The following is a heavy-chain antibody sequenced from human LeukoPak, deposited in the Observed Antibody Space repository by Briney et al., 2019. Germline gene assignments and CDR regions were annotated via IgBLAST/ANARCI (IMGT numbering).Heavy chain of an antibody. CDR1: GGSFSGYY. D-gene: IGHD6-13*01. J-gene: IGHJ4*02. Sequence: SETLSLTCAVYGGSFSGYYWSWIRQPPGKGLEWIREINHSGSTNYNPSLKSRVTISVDTSKNQFSLKLSSVTAADTAVYYCADHIAAAGHHYFDYWGQGTLVTVSS. V-gene: IGHV4-34*01. CDR3: ADHIAAAGHHYFDY. CDR2: INHSGST.